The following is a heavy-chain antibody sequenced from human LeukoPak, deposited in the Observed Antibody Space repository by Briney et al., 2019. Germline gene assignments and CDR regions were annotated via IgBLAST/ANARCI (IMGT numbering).Heavy chain of an antibody. J-gene: IGHJ5*02. Sequence: ASVKVSCKASGYTFTGYYMHWVRQAPGQGLEWMGWINPNSGGTNYAQKFQGRVTMTRDTSISTAYMELSRLRSDDTAVYYCARAHSIVVVQGPNWFDPWGQGTLVTVSS. CDR1: GYTFTGYY. CDR2: INPNSGGT. V-gene: IGHV1-2*02. CDR3: ARAHSIVVVQGPNWFDP. D-gene: IGHD2-2*01.